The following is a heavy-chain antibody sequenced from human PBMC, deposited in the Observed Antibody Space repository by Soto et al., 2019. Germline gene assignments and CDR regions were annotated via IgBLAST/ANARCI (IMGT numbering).Heavy chain of an antibody. CDR1: GGSFSGYY. D-gene: IGHD6-6*01. J-gene: IGHJ4*02. CDR2: INHSGST. CDR3: ARGLFQYSSSLLFDY. V-gene: IGHV4-34*01. Sequence: QVQLQQWGAGLLKPSETLSLTCAVYGGSFSGYYRSWIRQPPGKGLEWIGEINHSGSTNYNPSLKSRVTISVDTSKNQFSLKLSSVTAADTAVYYCARGLFQYSSSLLFDYWGQGTLVTVSS.